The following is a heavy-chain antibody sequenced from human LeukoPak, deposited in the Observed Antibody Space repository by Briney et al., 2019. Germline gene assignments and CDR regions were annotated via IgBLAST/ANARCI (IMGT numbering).Heavy chain of an antibody. CDR2: ISSSSSYI. D-gene: IGHD3-10*01. V-gene: IGHV3-21*01. J-gene: IGHJ6*04. CDR1: GFTFSSHG. CDR3: VRGKANYGSGSDV. Sequence: GGSLRLSCAASGFTFSSHGMHWVRQAPGKGLEWVSSISSSSSYIYYADSVKGRFTISRDNARNSLYLQMNSLRAEDTAVYYCVRGKANYGSGSDVWGKGTTVTVSS.